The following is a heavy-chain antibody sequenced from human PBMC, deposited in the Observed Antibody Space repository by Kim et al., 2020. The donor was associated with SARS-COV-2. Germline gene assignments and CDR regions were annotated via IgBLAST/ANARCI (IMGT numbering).Heavy chain of an antibody. CDR1: GFTFSSYS. Sequence: GGSLRLSCAASGFTFSSYSMNWVRQAPGKGLEWVSSISSSSSYIYYADSVKGRFTISRDNAKNSLYLQMNSLRAEDTAVYYCARGISAEWELEAPFDYWGQGTLVTVSS. J-gene: IGHJ4*02. CDR2: ISSSSSYI. D-gene: IGHD1-26*01. CDR3: ARGISAEWELEAPFDY. V-gene: IGHV3-21*01.